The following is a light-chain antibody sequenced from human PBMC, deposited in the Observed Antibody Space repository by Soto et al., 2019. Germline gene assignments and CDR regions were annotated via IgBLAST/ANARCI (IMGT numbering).Light chain of an antibody. V-gene: IGKV3-11*01. CDR2: DAS. Sequence: EIVLTQSPATLSLSPGERATLSCRASQSVSSYLAWYQQKPGQAPRLLIYDASNRATGIPARFSGSGSGTDFTLTIISLEPEDFAVYYCQQRSNWTRTFGQGTKLEIK. J-gene: IGKJ2*01. CDR3: QQRSNWTRT. CDR1: QSVSSY.